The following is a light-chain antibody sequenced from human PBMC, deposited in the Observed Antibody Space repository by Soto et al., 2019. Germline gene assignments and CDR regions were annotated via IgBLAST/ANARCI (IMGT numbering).Light chain of an antibody. Sequence: EIVLTQSPATLSLSPGERATLSCRASQSVYRSLAWYQQKPGQAPSLLIYDGSKRATGIPARFSGSGSGTDFTLTVSSLEPEDFAMYYCQHRSHRALTFGGGTKVEIK. V-gene: IGKV3-11*01. CDR1: QSVYRS. CDR3: QHRSHRALT. CDR2: DGS. J-gene: IGKJ4*01.